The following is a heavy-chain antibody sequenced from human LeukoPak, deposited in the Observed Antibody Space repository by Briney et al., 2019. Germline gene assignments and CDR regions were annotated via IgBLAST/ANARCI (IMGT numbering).Heavy chain of an antibody. J-gene: IGHJ6*02. CDR2: INHSGST. Sequence: PSETLSLTCAVYGGSFSGYYWSWIRQPPGKGLEWVGEINHSGSTNYNPSLKSRVTISVDTSKNQFSLKLSSVTAADTAVYYCARAHSSSFYYYYGMDVWGQGTTVTVSS. CDR1: GGSFSGYY. CDR3: ARAHSSSFYYYYGMDV. V-gene: IGHV4-34*01. D-gene: IGHD6-6*01.